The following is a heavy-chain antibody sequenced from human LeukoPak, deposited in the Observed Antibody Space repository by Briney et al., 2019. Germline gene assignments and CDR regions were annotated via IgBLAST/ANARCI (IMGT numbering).Heavy chain of an antibody. CDR1: GYTFTPYY. V-gene: IGHV1-46*01. CDR3: ERDQRGGRISWYSHFDF. J-gene: IGHJ4*02. Sequence: GASVKVSCKAYGYTFTPYYMHWVRQAPGQGLEWMGIINPTSANTRYAQKFQGRVTMTRATSTSTVYMELSSLTSEDTAVYYCERDQRGGRISWYSHFDFWGQGTLVTVSS. D-gene: IGHD6-13*01. CDR2: INPTSANT.